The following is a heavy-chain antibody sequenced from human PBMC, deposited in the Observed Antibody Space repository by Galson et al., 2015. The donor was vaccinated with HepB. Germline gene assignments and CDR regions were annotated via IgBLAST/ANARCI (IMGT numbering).Heavy chain of an antibody. D-gene: IGHD3-3*01. CDR3: ARDRDDFWSGYQRFDY. J-gene: IGHJ4*02. CDR1: GFTFSSYS. Sequence: SLRLSCAASGFTFSSYSMNWVRQAPGKGLEWASSISSSSSYIYSADSVKGRFTISRDNAKNSLYLQMNSLRAEDTAVYYCARDRDDFWSGYQRFDYWGQGTLVTVSS. V-gene: IGHV3-21*01. CDR2: ISSSSSYI.